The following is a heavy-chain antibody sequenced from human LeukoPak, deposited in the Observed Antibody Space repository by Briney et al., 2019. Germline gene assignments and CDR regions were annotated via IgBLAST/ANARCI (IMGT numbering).Heavy chain of an antibody. CDR3: AREGVVLDY. Sequence: PGGSLRLSCAASGFTFSSYAMHWVRQAPGKGLEWVAVISYDGSNKYYADSVKGRFTISRDNSKNTLYLQMNSLRAEDTAVYYCAREGVVLDYWGQGTLVTVSS. D-gene: IGHD2-8*02. CDR2: ISYDGSNK. J-gene: IGHJ4*02. V-gene: IGHV3-30-3*01. CDR1: GFTFSSYA.